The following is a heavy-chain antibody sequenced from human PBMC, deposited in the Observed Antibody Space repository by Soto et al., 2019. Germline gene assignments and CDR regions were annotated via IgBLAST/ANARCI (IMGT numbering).Heavy chain of an antibody. CDR3: ARDRMGGSYFWFDP. J-gene: IGHJ5*02. Sequence: PGGSLRLSCAASGFTFSSYAMHWVRQAPGKGLEWVAVISYDGSNKYYADSVKGRFTISRDNSKNTLYLQMNSLRAEDTAVYYCARDRMGGSYFWFDPWGQGTLVTVSS. V-gene: IGHV3-30-3*01. D-gene: IGHD1-26*01. CDR1: GFTFSSYA. CDR2: ISYDGSNK.